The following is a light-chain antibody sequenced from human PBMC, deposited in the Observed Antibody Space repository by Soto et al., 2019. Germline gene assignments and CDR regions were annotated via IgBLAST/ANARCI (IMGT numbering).Light chain of an antibody. Sequence: EIVLTQSPGTLSLSPGERATLSCRAGQSVSSNYLAWYQQKPGQAPRLLLYGASSRATGIPDRFSGSGSGTEFTLTISRLEPEDFAVYYCQQYGSSPFTFGPGTKVD. CDR2: GAS. CDR1: QSVSSNY. V-gene: IGKV3-20*01. J-gene: IGKJ3*01. CDR3: QQYGSSPFT.